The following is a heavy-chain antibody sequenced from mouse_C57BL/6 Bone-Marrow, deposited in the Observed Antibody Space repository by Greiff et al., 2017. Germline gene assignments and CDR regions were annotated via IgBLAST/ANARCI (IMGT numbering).Heavy chain of an antibody. D-gene: IGHD1-1*01. CDR1: GYTFPDYY. V-gene: IGHV1-76*01. CDR3: ARSEYYYGSSPYYFDY. J-gene: IGHJ2*01. CDR2: IYPGSGNT. Sequence: QVQLQQSGAELVRPGASVKLSCKASGYTFPDYYINWVKQRPGQGLEWIARIYPGSGNTYYNEKFKGKATLTAEKSSSTAYMQLSSLTSEDSAVYFCARSEYYYGSSPYYFDYWGQGTTLTVSS.